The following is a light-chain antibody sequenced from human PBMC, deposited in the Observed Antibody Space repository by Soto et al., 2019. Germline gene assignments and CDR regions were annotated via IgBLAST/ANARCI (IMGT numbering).Light chain of an antibody. CDR3: QQYGSSPWT. Sequence: EIVLTQSPGTLSLSPGERATLSCRASQSVSSSYLAWYQQKPGQAPRLLIYGASSRATGIPDRFSGSGSGTDFTLTISRFEPEDFAVYYCQQYGSSPWTFGQGTKVEIK. J-gene: IGKJ1*01. CDR1: QSVSSSY. V-gene: IGKV3-20*01. CDR2: GAS.